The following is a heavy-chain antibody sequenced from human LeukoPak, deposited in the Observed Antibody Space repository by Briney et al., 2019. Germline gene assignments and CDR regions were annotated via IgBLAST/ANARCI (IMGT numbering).Heavy chain of an antibody. D-gene: IGHD4-11*01. J-gene: IGHJ5*02. CDR2: ISGSGDDS. V-gene: IGHV3-23*01. CDR1: GFTFSSYA. Sequence: GGSLRLSCAASGFTFSSYAMTWVRPAPGKGLEWVSTISGSGDDSYYVDSVKGRYTISRDNSKNTLYLQMNTLRAEDTAVYYCARDGDGVTVTGKGDWLDPWGQGTLVTVSS. CDR3: ARDGDGVTVTGKGDWLDP.